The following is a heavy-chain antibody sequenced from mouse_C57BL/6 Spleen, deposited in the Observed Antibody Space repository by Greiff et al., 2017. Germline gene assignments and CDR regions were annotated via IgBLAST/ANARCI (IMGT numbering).Heavy chain of an antibody. V-gene: IGHV3-6*01. CDR2: ISYDGSN. CDR1: GYSITSGYY. D-gene: IGHD1-1*01. J-gene: IGHJ3*01. Sequence: SGPGLVNPSQSLSLTCSVTGYSITSGYYWNWIRQFPGNKLEWMGYISYDGSNNYNPSLKNRISITRDTSKNQFFLKLNSVTTEDTATYYCARDGVYGSSYVAYWGQGTLVTVSA. CDR3: ARDGVYGSSYVAY.